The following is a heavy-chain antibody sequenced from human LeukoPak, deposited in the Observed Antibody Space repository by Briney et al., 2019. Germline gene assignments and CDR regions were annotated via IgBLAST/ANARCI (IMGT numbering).Heavy chain of an antibody. CDR3: AKTEAPAAIRAGSDY. D-gene: IGHD2-2*02. CDR1: GITLSNYG. CDR2: ISGSGSAT. J-gene: IGHJ4*02. Sequence: GGSLRLSCAVSGITLSNYGVSWVRQAPGKGLEWVSTISGSGSATYNAGSVKGRFTTSRDNSNNTLYLQMNSLRAEDTAVYYCAKTEAPAAIRAGSDYWGQGTLVTVSS. V-gene: IGHV3-23*01.